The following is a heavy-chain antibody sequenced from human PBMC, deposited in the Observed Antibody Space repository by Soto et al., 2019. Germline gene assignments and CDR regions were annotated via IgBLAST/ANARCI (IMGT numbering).Heavy chain of an antibody. CDR2: ISSSSSTI. CDR1: GFTLRSYS. Sequence: GGALRLSCAAPGFTLRSYSMNWGRQAPGKGLEWVSYISSSSSTIYYADSVKGRFTISRDNAKNSLYLQMNSLRAEDTAVYYCARDSDYYYMDVWGKGTTVTVSS. J-gene: IGHJ6*03. CDR3: ARDSDYYYMDV. V-gene: IGHV3-48*01.